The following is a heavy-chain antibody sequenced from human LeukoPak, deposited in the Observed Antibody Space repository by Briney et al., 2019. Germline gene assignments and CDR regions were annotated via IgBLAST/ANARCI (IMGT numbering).Heavy chain of an antibody. J-gene: IGHJ6*02. Sequence: GGPLRLSCAASGFPFRIYWMHCVRHAPGKGLVWVSLINSDGSSTNYADSVKGRFTISRDNAKNTLYLQMNSLRAEDTAVYYCARGPSRVDVWGQGTTVTVSS. V-gene: IGHV3-74*01. CDR2: INSDGSST. CDR1: GFPFRIYW. CDR3: ARGPSRVDV.